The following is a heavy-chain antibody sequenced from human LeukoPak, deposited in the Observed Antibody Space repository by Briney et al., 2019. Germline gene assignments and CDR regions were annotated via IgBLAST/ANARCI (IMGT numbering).Heavy chain of an antibody. CDR3: ARGERYCSSTSCYDAFDI. D-gene: IGHD2-2*01. CDR1: GYTFSDYH. V-gene: IGHV1-2*02. Sequence: GASVKVSCKASGYTFSDYHINWVRQAPGQGLEWMGWINPNSGGTNYAQKFQGRVTMTRDTSISTAYMELSSLRSEDTAVYYCARGERYCSSTSCYDAFDIWGQGTMVTVSS. J-gene: IGHJ3*02. CDR2: INPNSGGT.